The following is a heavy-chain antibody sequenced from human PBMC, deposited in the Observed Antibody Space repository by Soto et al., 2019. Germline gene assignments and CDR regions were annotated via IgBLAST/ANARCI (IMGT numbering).Heavy chain of an antibody. V-gene: IGHV4-39*01. CDR2: IYYSGST. CDR1: GGSISSSSYY. J-gene: IGHJ4*02. D-gene: IGHD6-19*01. CDR3: ARRSSGIAVAGTAY. Sequence: SETLSLTCTVSGGSISSSSYYWGWIRQPPGKGLEWIGSIYYSGSTYYNPSLKSRVTISVDTSKNQFSLKLSSVTAADTAVYYCARRSSGIAVAGTAYWGQGTLVTVS.